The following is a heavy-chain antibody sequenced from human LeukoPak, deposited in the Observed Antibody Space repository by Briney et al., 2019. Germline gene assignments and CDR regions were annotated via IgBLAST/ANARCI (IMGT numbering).Heavy chain of an antibody. CDR2: INPNSGGT. Sequence: ASVKVSCKASGYTFTGYYMHWVRQAPGQGLEWMGWINPNSGGTNYAQKFQGWVTMTEDTSTDTAYMELSSLRSEDTAVYYCATEGSTMVRGVTPNYWGQGTLVTVSS. V-gene: IGHV1-2*04. CDR1: GYTFTGYY. CDR3: ATEGSTMVRGVTPNY. D-gene: IGHD3-10*01. J-gene: IGHJ4*02.